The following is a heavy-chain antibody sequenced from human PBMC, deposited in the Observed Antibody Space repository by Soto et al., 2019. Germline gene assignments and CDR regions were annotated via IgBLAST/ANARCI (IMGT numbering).Heavy chain of an antibody. CDR1: GYSFTNYY. CDR2: INPSSGGT. J-gene: IGHJ4*02. V-gene: IGHV1-46*01. Sequence: QVQLLQSGAEVKKPGASVKVSCKASGYSFTNYYIHWVRQAPGQGLEWMGIINPSSGGTTNAQKFQDRVTMTRDTSTSTVYMELSSLRSDDTAIYFCARSGGGVIDYWGQGTLVTVSS. D-gene: IGHD2-8*02. CDR3: ARSGGGVIDY.